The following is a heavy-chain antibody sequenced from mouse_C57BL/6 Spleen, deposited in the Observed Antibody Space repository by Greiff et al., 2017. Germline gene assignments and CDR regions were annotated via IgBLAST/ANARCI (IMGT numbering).Heavy chain of an antibody. CDR2: ISSGGSYT. J-gene: IGHJ2*01. V-gene: IGHV5-6*01. CDR3: ARDSSGYEDYFDY. CDR1: GFTFSSYG. Sequence: EVKLVESGGDLVKPGGSLKLSCAASGFTFSSYGMSWVRQTPDKRLEWVATISSGGSYTYYPDSVKGRVTISRDNAKNTLYLQMSSLKSEDTAMYYCARDSSGYEDYFDYWGQGTTLTVSS. D-gene: IGHD3-2*02.